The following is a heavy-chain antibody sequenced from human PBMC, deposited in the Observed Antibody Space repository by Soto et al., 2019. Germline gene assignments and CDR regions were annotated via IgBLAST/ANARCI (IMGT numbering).Heavy chain of an antibody. CDR2: IIPIFGTA. V-gene: IGHV1-69*01. CDR3: ARRGYSSSWSIGWFDP. CDR1: GGTFSSYA. Sequence: QVQLVQSGAEVKKPGSSVKVSCKASGGTFSSYAISWVRQAPGQGLEWMGGIIPIFGTANYAQKFQGRVTITADESTSTADMELSSLRSEDTSVYYCARRGYSSSWSIGWFDPWGQGTLVTVSS. D-gene: IGHD6-13*01. J-gene: IGHJ5*02.